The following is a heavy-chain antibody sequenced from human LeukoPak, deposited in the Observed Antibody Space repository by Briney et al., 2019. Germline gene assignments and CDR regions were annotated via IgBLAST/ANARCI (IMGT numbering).Heavy chain of an antibody. CDR2: IFHSGIA. J-gene: IGHJ6*03. D-gene: IGHD3-10*01. V-gene: IGHV4-38-2*01. CDR3: GRAGFGTAYNRFYYYMDV. Sequence: PSETLSLTCEVSTSPITSDYYWVWIRQPPGQGLEWIGQIFHSGIAHYNPSLKSRVTMSVDTSRSQFSVNLNSVTAADTAVYYCGRAGFGTAYNRFYYYMDVWGKGTTVTVSS. CDR1: TSPITSDYY.